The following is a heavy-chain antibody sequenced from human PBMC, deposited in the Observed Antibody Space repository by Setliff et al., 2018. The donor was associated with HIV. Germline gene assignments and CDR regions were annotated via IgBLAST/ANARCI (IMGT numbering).Heavy chain of an antibody. CDR2: ISAYNGNT. CDR3: ARDLTVKGGY. V-gene: IGHV1-18*01. J-gene: IGHJ4*02. Sequence: ASVKVSCKASGYTFTNFGISWVRQAPGQGLEWMGWISAYNGNTNYAQKLQGRATMTTDTSTSTAYMELSSLRSEDTAVYYCARDLTVKGGYWGQGTLVTVSS. CDR1: GYTFTNFG. D-gene: IGHD4-4*01.